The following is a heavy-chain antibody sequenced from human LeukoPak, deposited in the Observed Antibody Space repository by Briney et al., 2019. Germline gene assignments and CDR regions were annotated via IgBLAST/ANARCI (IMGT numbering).Heavy chain of an antibody. J-gene: IGHJ4*02. D-gene: IGHD2-15*01. CDR1: GGSFSGYY. CDR2: INHSGST. Sequence: SETLSLTCAVYGGSFSGYYWSWIRQPPGKGLEGIGEINHSGSTNYNPSLKSRVTISVDTSKDQFSLKLSSVTAADTAAYYCARGPRLLGVKDFDYWGQGTLVTVSA. CDR3: ARGPRLLGVKDFDY. V-gene: IGHV4-34*01.